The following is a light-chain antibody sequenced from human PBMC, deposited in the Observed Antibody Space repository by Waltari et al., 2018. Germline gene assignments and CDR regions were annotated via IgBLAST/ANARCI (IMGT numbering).Light chain of an antibody. CDR1: QTINTY. CDR2: DAS. J-gene: IGKJ4*01. Sequence: DIQMTQSPSSLSASVGDRVTITCRASQTINTYLNWYHQKPGKAPKPLIYDASNLQSGAPSRFSGSGSGTDFTLTISGLRPDDYATYYCQQSYKTPLTFGGGTKIEIK. V-gene: IGKV1-39*01. CDR3: QQSYKTPLT.